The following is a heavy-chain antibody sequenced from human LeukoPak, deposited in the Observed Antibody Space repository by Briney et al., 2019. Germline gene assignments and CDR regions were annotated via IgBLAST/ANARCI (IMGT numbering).Heavy chain of an antibody. V-gene: IGHV3-23*01. CDR3: AKHNYYDSSGYYPSAFDI. CDR2: ISGSGGST. CDR1: GFTFSSYE. D-gene: IGHD3-22*01. Sequence: GGSLRLSCAASGFTFSSYEMNWVRQAPGKGLEWVSAISGSGGSTYYADSVKGRFTISRDNSKNTLYLQMNSLRAEDTAVYYCAKHNYYDSSGYYPSAFDIWGQGTMVTVSS. J-gene: IGHJ3*02.